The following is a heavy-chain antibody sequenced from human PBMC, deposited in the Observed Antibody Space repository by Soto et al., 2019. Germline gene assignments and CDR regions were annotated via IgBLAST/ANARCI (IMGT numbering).Heavy chain of an antibody. J-gene: IGHJ5*02. CDR3: VRRPLCSGGSCWFDP. CDR2: VYWDYDQ. CDR1: GFSLSTTGVG. Sequence: ITLRESGPSLVKPTQTLTLTCTFSGFSLSTTGVGVGWIRQPPGKALEWLALVYWDYDQRYNPSLKTRLTITKDTSKNQVVLTMTNMDPVDSGTYCCVRRPLCSGGSCWFDPWGQGTRVTVSS. D-gene: IGHD2-15*01. V-gene: IGHV2-5*02.